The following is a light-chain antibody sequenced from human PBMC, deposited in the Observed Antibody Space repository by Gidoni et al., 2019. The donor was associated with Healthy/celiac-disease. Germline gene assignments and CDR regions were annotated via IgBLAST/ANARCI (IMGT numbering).Light chain of an antibody. Sequence: EIVLTQSPATLSLSPGERATLSCRASQSVSSYLAWYQQKPGQAPRLLIYEASNRATGIPARFSGSGSGTDFTLTISSLEPEDFAVYYCQKRSNYLTFGGGTKVEIK. J-gene: IGKJ4*01. CDR3: QKRSNYLT. V-gene: IGKV3-11*01. CDR2: EAS. CDR1: QSVSSY.